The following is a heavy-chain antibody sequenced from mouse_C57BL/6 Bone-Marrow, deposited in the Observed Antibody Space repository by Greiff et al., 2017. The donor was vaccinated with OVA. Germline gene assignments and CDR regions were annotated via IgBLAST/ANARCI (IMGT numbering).Heavy chain of an antibody. Sequence: EVKLMESGPGMVKPSQSLSLTCTVTGYSITSGYDWHWIRHFPGNKLEWMGYISYSGSTNYNPSLKNRISITHVTSKNHFFLKLNSVTTEDTATYYCARELRFYYFDYWGQGTTLTVSS. CDR3: ARELRFYYFDY. V-gene: IGHV3-1*01. CDR1: GYSITSGYD. D-gene: IGHD1-1*01. J-gene: IGHJ2*01. CDR2: ISYSGST.